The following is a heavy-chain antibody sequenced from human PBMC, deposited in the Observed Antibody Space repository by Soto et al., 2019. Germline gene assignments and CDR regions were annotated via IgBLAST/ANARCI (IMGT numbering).Heavy chain of an antibody. Sequence: QVQLVQSGAEVKKPGASVKVSCKASGYTFTNYAMHWVRQAPGQMLEWMGWINACNVNTKYSQKFQGRATITRDTSASTAYMELSSLRSEATAVYYCARGGSLYWYVDLWCRGTLVTVSS. J-gene: IGHJ2*01. D-gene: IGHD1-26*01. CDR3: ARGGSLYWYVDL. CDR2: INACNVNT. V-gene: IGHV1-3*01. CDR1: GYTFTNYA.